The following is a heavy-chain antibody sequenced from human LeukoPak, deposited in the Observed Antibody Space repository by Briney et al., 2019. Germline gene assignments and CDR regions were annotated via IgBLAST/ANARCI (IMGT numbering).Heavy chain of an antibody. CDR1: GGSFSGYY. V-gene: IGHV4-34*01. CDR2: INHSGST. D-gene: IGHD3-3*01. Sequence: SETLSLTCAVYGGSFSGYYWSWIRQPPGKGLEWIGEINHSGSTNYNPSLKSRVTISVDTSKNQFSLKLSSVTAADTAVYYCARSIVGSSYDFWSGYSYYFDYWGQGTLVTVSS. J-gene: IGHJ4*02. CDR3: ARSIVGSSYDFWSGYSYYFDY.